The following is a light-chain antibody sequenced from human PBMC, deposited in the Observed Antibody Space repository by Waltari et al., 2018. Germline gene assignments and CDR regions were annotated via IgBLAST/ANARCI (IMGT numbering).Light chain of an antibody. CDR2: ATS. J-gene: IGKJ4*01. CDR3: QQSYRTPPLT. V-gene: IGKV1-39*01. CDR1: QSISSY. Sequence: IQMTQPPSSLSASVGDRATIPCRASQSISSYLNWYQQKPETAPKVLIYATSGLQSGVPSTFTGGGSRAAFTVTISSLPAEDFAAYYCQQSYRTPPLTFGGGTKVEIK.